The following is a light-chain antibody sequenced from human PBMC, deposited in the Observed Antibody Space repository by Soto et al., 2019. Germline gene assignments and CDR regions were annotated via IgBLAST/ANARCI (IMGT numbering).Light chain of an antibody. V-gene: IGKV1-39*01. CDR1: QSISSY. CDR2: AAS. CDR3: QQSYSTPNT. J-gene: IGKJ2*01. Sequence: DIQMTQSPSSLSASVGDRVTITCRASQSISSYLNWYQQKPGKAPKLLIYAASSLQSGVPSRFSGSVSATDFTLTISSLQPEDFATYYCQQSYSTPNTLGQGTKLEIK.